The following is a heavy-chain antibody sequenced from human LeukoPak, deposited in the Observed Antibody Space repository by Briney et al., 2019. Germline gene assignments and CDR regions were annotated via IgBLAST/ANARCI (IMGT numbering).Heavy chain of an antibody. V-gene: IGHV4-39*07. CDR2: IYYSGST. CDR3: ARPGQNRYYYDSSGYYYRDAFDI. J-gene: IGHJ3*02. D-gene: IGHD3-22*01. CDR1: GGSISSSSYY. Sequence: NPSETLSLTCTVSGGSISSSSYYWGWIRQPPGKGLEWIGSIYYSGSTNYNPSLKSRVTISVDTSKNQFSLKLSSVTAADTAVYYCARPGQNRYYYDSSGYYYRDAFDIWGQGTMVTVSS.